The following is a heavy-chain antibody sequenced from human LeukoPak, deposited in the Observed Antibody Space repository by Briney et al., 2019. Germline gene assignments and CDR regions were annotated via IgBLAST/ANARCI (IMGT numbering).Heavy chain of an antibody. Sequence: GESLKISCKGSGYSFTTYWISWVRQMPGKGLEWMGIVYPGDSDTRYSPSFQGQVTMSADKSISTAYLQWSSLKASDSAMYYCARRMNYDILTGKYYFDYWGQGTLVTVSS. CDR3: ARRMNYDILTGKYYFDY. V-gene: IGHV5-51*01. D-gene: IGHD3-9*01. CDR2: VYPGDSDT. CDR1: GYSFTTYW. J-gene: IGHJ4*02.